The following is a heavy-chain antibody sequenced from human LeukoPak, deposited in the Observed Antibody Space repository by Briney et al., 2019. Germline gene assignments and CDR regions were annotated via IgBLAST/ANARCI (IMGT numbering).Heavy chain of an antibody. J-gene: IGHJ3*02. CDR2: IYYSGST. D-gene: IGHD2/OR15-2a*01. CDR3: ARDPYFDAFDI. CDR1: GGSISSYY. V-gene: IGHV4-59*01. Sequence: SETLSLTCTVSGGSISSYYWSWIRQPPGKGLEWIGYIYYSGSTNYNPSLKSRVTISVDTSKNQFSLKLSSVTAADTAVYYCARDPYFDAFDIWGRGTMVTVSS.